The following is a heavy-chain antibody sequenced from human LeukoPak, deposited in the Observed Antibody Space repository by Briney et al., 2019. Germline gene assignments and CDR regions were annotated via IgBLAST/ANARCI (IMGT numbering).Heavy chain of an antibody. CDR3: ARDNNDYVWGSYRYGFDP. CDR2: INPNSGGT. CDR1: GYTFTGYY. V-gene: IGHV1-2*02. Sequence: GASVKVSCKASGYTFTGYYMHWVRQAPGQGLEWMGWINPNSGGTNYAQKFQGRVTITADKSTSTAYMDLTSLKSEDTAVYYCARDNNDYVWGSYRYGFDPWGQGTLVTVSS. J-gene: IGHJ5*02. D-gene: IGHD3-16*02.